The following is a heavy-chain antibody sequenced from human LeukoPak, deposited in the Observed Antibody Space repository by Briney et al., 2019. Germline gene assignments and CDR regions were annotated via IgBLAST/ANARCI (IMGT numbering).Heavy chain of an antibody. D-gene: IGHD3-22*01. Sequence: GGSLRLSCAASGFTFSSYGMHWVRQAPGKGLEWVAFIRYDGSNKYYADSVKGRFTISRDNSKNTLYLQMNSLRAEDTALYYCAKDAAHYDSSGYQYWCFDLWGRGTLVTVSS. J-gene: IGHJ2*01. CDR3: AKDAAHYDSSGYQYWCFDL. V-gene: IGHV3-30*02. CDR1: GFTFSSYG. CDR2: IRYDGSNK.